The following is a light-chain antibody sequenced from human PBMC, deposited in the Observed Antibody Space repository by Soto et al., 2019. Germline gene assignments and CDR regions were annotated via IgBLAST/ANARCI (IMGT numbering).Light chain of an antibody. V-gene: IGKV3-11*01. Sequence: EVLLTQSPATLSVSPGESVTLSCRASQSINTFLAWYQQKPGQAPRLLIYDVSYRAAGIPARFSGRGSGTDFTLTINSLEPEDFAVYHCQQRSIWPLTFGGGTRVE. CDR3: QQRSIWPLT. J-gene: IGKJ4*01. CDR2: DVS. CDR1: QSINTF.